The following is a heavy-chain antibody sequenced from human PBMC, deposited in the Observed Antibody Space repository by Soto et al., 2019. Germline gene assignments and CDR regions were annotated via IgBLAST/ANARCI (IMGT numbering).Heavy chain of an antibody. V-gene: IGHV4-39*01. CDR3: ASTRGAEYFQH. J-gene: IGHJ1*01. CDR2: IYYSGST. CDR1: GGSISSSSYY. D-gene: IGHD3-10*01. Sequence: SETLSLTCTVSGGSISSSSYYWGWIRQPPGKGLEWIGSIYYSGSTYYNPSLKSRVTISVDTSKNQFSLKLSSVTAADTAVYYCASTRGAEYFQHWGQGTLVT.